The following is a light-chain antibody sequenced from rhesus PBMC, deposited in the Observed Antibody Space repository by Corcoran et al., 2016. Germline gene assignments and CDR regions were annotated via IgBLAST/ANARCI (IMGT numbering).Light chain of an antibody. J-gene: IGLJ1*01. V-gene: IGLV3S11*01. CDR1: SLKTYY. CDR3: GSWDNSGKQYI. Sequence: SSGLTQEPALSVALGHTVRMTCQGDSLKTYYASWYQQKPGQVPVLVIYDNTKRPSGIPGRFSGSWSGNTGALTITGAQVEDEADYYCGSWDNSGKQYIFGAGTRLTVL. CDR2: DNT.